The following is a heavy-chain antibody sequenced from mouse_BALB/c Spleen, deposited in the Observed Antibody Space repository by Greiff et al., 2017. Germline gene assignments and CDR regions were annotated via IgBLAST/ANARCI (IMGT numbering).Heavy chain of an antibody. Sequence: VKLQESGPGLVAPSQSLSITCTVSGFSLTDYGVSWIRQPPGKGLEWLGVIWGGGSTYYNSALKSRLSISKDNSKSQVFLKMNSLQTDDTAMYYCAKHYYGSSYLFAYWGQGTLVTVSA. J-gene: IGHJ3*01. CDR3: AKHYYGSSYLFAY. D-gene: IGHD1-1*01. CDR2: IWGGGST. CDR1: GFSLTDYG. V-gene: IGHV2-6-5*01.